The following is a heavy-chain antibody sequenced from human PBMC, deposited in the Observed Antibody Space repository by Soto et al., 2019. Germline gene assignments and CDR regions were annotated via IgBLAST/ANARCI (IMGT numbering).Heavy chain of an antibody. CDR1: GFSFTSYW. V-gene: IGHV5-10-1*01. Sequence: GASLKISCQGSGFSFTSYWITWVRQVPGRGLEWMARIDPSDSSTNYSPSFRGHVSISADRSINTAYLQWSSLKASDTAIYYCARDGGQWEPIEHWGQGTLVTVSS. D-gene: IGHD1-26*01. CDR2: IDPSDSST. J-gene: IGHJ4*02. CDR3: ARDGGQWEPIEH.